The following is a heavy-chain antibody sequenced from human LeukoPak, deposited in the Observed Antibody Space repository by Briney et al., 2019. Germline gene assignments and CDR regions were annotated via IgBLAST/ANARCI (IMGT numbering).Heavy chain of an antibody. CDR1: GFTFSSYE. CDR3: AKSYSSCWYSYMDV. Sequence: GGSLSLSCAASGFTFSSYEMNWVRQAPGKGLEWVSYISSSGSTIYYADSVKGRFTISRDNSKNTLYLQMNSLRAEDTAVYFCAKSYSSCWYSYMDVWGKGTTVTISS. V-gene: IGHV3-48*03. J-gene: IGHJ6*03. CDR2: ISSSGSTI. D-gene: IGHD6-19*01.